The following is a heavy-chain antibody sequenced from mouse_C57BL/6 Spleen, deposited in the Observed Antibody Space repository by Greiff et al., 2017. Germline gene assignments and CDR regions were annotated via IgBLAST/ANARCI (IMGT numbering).Heavy chain of an antibody. J-gene: IGHJ3*01. CDR1: GYTFTGYW. CDR3: DRACGDGSWFAY. Sequence: QVQLQQSGAELVKPGASVKISCKASGYTFTGYWIPWVKQRPGQGLEWIGYIYPGSGSTKYNEKFKGKATLTVDTSSSTAYMQLSSLTSEASAVYYCDRACGDGSWFAYWGQGTLVTVSA. D-gene: IGHD2-13*01. CDR2: IYPGSGST. V-gene: IGHV1-55*01.